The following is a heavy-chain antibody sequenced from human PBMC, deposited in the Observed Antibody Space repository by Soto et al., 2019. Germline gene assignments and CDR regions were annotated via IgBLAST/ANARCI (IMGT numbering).Heavy chain of an antibody. V-gene: IGHV4-30-4*01. Sequence: PSETLSLTXSVSGDSISTADYFWAWIRQPPGQALEYIGYIYKSTTTYYNPSFESRVAISLDTSKSQFSLNVTSVTAADTAVYFCARGRYCLTGRCFPNWFDSWGQGTLVTVSS. CDR1: GDSISTADYF. D-gene: IGHD2-15*01. J-gene: IGHJ5*01. CDR2: IYKSTTT. CDR3: ARGRYCLTGRCFPNWFDS.